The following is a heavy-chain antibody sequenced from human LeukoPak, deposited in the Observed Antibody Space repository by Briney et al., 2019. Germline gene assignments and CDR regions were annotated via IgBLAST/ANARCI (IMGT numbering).Heavy chain of an antibody. Sequence: PGGSLRLSCAASGFTFSNYGMHWVRQAPGKGLKWVAFIRYDGSNKYYADSVKGRFTISRDNSKNTLCLQMNSLRAEDTAVYYCARDRLAVVVQGVFDYWGQGTLVTVSS. V-gene: IGHV3-30*02. CDR1: GFTFSNYG. J-gene: IGHJ4*02. CDR3: ARDRLAVVVQGVFDY. D-gene: IGHD3-22*01. CDR2: IRYDGSNK.